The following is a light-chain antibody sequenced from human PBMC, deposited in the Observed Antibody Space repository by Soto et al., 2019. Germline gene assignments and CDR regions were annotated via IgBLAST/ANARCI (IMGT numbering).Light chain of an antibody. J-gene: IGKJ1*01. Sequence: EIVLTQSPGTLSLSPGERATLSCRASQSVSSSYLAWYQQKPGQAPRLLIYGASSRATGIPDRFSGSGSGTDFTLPISRLEPEDFAVYYCQQYGMTFGQGTKVEIK. CDR2: GAS. CDR3: QQYGMT. V-gene: IGKV3-20*01. CDR1: QSVSSSY.